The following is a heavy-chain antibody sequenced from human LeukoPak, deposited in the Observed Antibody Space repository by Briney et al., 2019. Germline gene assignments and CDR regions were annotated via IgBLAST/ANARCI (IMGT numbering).Heavy chain of an antibody. CDR2: IINDGSRT. J-gene: IGHJ4*02. Sequence: GGSLRLSCAASGFTFNSYWMHWVRQAPGKGVVWVSHIINDGSRTSYADSVKGRFTISRDNAKNTVYLQMNSLRAEDTAVYYCARSDGGFDYWGQGTLVTVSA. CDR1: GFTFNSYW. CDR3: ARSDGGFDY. D-gene: IGHD5-24*01. V-gene: IGHV3-74*01.